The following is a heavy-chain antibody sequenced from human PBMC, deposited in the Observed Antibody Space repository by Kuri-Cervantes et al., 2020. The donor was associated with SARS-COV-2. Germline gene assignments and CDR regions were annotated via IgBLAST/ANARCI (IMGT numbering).Heavy chain of an antibody. D-gene: IGHD3-22*01. J-gene: IGHJ4*02. Sequence: GESLKISCAASGFTFSSYGMHWVRQAPGKGLEWVAVISYDGSNKYYADPVKGRFTISRDNSKNTLYLQMTSLRAEDTAVYYCAKEYYYDSSGSLGYWGQGTLVTVSS. CDR2: ISYDGSNK. CDR3: AKEYYYDSSGSLGY. V-gene: IGHV3-30*18. CDR1: GFTFSSYG.